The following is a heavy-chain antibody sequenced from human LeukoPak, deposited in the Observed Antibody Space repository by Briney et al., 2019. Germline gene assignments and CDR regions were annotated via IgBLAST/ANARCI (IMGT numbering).Heavy chain of an antibody. CDR2: IIPIFGTA. CDR1: GGTFSSYA. Sequence: SVKVSCKASGGTFSSYAISWVRQAPGQGLEWMGRIIPIFGTANYAQKFQGRVTITTDESTSTAYMELSSLRSEDTAVYYCAGEYYDFWSGRWAGYYYYMDVWGKGTTVTVSS. V-gene: IGHV1-69*05. D-gene: IGHD3-3*01. J-gene: IGHJ6*03. CDR3: AGEYYDFWSGRWAGYYYYMDV.